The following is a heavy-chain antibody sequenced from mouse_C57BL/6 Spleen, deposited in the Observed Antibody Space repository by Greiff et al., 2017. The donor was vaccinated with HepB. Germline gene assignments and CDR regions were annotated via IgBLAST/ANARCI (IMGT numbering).Heavy chain of an antibody. CDR3: ARDFCYGSSYDVYFDV. CDR1: GFTFSDYY. V-gene: IGHV5-16*01. CDR2: INYDGSST. J-gene: IGHJ1*03. Sequence: EVHLVESEGGLVQPGRSMKLSCTASGFTFSDYYMAWVRQVQEKGLEWVANINYDGSSTYYLDSLKSRFIISRDNAKNILYLQMSSLKSEDTATYYCARDFCYGSSYDVYFDVWGTGTTVTVSS. D-gene: IGHD1-1*01.